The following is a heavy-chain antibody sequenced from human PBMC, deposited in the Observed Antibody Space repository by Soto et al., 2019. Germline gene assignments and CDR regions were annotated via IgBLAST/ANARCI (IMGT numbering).Heavy chain of an antibody. J-gene: IGHJ6*02. V-gene: IGHV1-18*04. CDR2: ISGYNGNT. CDR1: VYTFSSYG. D-gene: IGHD3-10*01. Sequence: QVQLVQSGAEVKKPGAAVKVSCKSSVYTFSSYGVSWVRQAPGQGLEWMGWISGYNGNTNYAQKLQGRVTMTTDTATSKAYMELRSLRSDDTAVYYCARAGKYYYGSGRPYYYGMDVWGQGITFPVSS. CDR3: ARAGKYYYGSGRPYYYGMDV.